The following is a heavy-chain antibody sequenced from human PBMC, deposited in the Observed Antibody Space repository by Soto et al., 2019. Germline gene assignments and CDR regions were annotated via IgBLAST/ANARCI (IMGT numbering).Heavy chain of an antibody. CDR1: GGSFSGYY. CDR2: INHSGST. D-gene: IGHD5-18*01. CDR3: ARRRGYSYGFPANWFDP. V-gene: IGHV4-34*01. Sequence: ETLSLTCAVYGGSFSGYYWSWIRQPPGKGLEWIGEINHSGSTNYNPSLKSRVTISVDTSKNQFSLKLSSVTAADTAVYYCARRRGYSYGFPANWFDPWGQGTLVTVSS. J-gene: IGHJ5*02.